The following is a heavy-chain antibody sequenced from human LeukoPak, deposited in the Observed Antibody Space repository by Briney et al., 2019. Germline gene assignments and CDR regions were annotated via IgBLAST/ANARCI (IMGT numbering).Heavy chain of an antibody. Sequence: SETLSLTCTVSGGSISSYYWSWIRQPPGKGLEWIGYIYYSGSTNYNPSLKSRVTISVDTSKNQFSLKLSSVTAADTAVYYCARHRYYYDSSGYYPPYFDYWGQGTLVTVSS. D-gene: IGHD3-22*01. J-gene: IGHJ4*02. CDR1: GGSISSYY. V-gene: IGHV4-59*08. CDR2: IYYSGST. CDR3: ARHRYYYDSSGYYPPYFDY.